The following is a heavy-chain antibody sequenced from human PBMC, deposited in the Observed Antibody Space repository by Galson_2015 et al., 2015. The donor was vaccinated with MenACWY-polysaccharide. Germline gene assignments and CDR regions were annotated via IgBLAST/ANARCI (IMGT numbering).Heavy chain of an antibody. CDR1: GGSFSTFS. CDR2: IIPGLDKP. J-gene: IGHJ4*02. D-gene: IGHD3-16*01. Sequence: SVKVSCKASGGSFSTFSFNWVRQAPGQGLEWMGRIIPGLDKPNYAQKFLGRATITADTSTGTAYMELSSLRSDDTAVYYCASLIIKGGGWGQGTLVTVSS. V-gene: IGHV1-69*02. CDR3: ASLIIKGGG.